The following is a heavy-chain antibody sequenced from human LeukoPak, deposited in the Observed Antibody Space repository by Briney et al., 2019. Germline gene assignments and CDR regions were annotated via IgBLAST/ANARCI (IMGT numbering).Heavy chain of an antibody. CDR2: ISSSSTYI. D-gene: IGHD3-10*01. V-gene: IGHV3-21*01. J-gene: IGHJ4*02. Sequence: TAGGSLRLSCAASGFTFSDHYMDWVRQAPGKGLEWVSSISSSSTYIYYADSVKGRFTISRDNAKNSLYLQMNSLRVEDTAVYYCARAEGSGSSFDYWGQGTLVTVSS. CDR3: ARAEGSGSSFDY. CDR1: GFTFSDHY.